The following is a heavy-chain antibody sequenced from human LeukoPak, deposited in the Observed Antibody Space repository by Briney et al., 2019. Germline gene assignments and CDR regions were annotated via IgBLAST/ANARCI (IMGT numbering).Heavy chain of an antibody. Sequence: GGSLRLSCAASGFTVSSNYMSWVRQAPGKGLEWVSVIYSGGSTYYADSVKGRFTIPRDNSKNTLYLQMNSLRAEDTAVYYCAARSGYYSFDFDYWGQGTLVSVST. CDR1: GFTVSSNY. CDR3: AARSGYYSFDFDY. V-gene: IGHV3-53*01. CDR2: IYSGGST. D-gene: IGHD3-22*01. J-gene: IGHJ4*02.